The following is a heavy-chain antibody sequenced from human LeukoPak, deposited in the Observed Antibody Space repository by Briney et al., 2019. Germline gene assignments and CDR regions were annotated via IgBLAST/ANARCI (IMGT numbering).Heavy chain of an antibody. V-gene: IGHV3-7*01. CDR1: GFTFSSYW. D-gene: IGHD3-16*01. Sequence: PGGSLRLSCAASGFTFSSYWMTWVRQAPGKGLEWVANITHNGDELNYVDSVEDRFTISRDNAKNSLYLHMTSLRAEDTAVYYCARELRTFDSWGQGTLVTVSS. J-gene: IGHJ4*02. CDR3: ARELRTFDS. CDR2: ITHNGDEL.